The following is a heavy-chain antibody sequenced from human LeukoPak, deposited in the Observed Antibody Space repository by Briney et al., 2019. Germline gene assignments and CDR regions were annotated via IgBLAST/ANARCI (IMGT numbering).Heavy chain of an antibody. D-gene: IGHD3-22*01. CDR3: ARGYYDSSDYEYFQH. CDR2: INPNSGGT. CDR1: GYTFPGYY. Sequence: ASVKVSCKASGYTFPGYYLHWVRQAPGQGLEWMGWINPNSGGTNSAQKFQGRVTMTRDTSIITAYMALSRLRSDDTAVYFCARGYYDSSDYEYFQHWGQGTLVTVSS. V-gene: IGHV1-2*02. J-gene: IGHJ1*01.